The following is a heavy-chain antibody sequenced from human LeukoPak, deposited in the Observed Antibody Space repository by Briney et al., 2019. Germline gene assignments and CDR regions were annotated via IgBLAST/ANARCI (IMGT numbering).Heavy chain of an antibody. Sequence: GTSLRLSCTVSGLSFSGHAVHWVRQAPGKGLEWLAVASSDGSSKYYAESVKGRFTISGDTFMNTAYLHMSTLGAGDTALYFCERGKDRGSGNDFTLGYWGQGTPVIVSS. CDR2: ASSDGSSK. J-gene: IGHJ4*02. D-gene: IGHD6-19*01. CDR3: ERGKDRGSGNDFTLGY. V-gene: IGHV3-30-3*01. CDR1: GLSFSGHA.